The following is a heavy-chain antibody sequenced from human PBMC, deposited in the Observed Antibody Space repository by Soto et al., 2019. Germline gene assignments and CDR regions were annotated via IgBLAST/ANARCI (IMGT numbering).Heavy chain of an antibody. D-gene: IGHD3-3*01. CDR1: GFTFSSYA. J-gene: IGHJ6*02. Sequence: PGGSLRLSCAASGFTFSSYAMSWVRQAPGKGLEWVSAISGSGGSTYYADSVKGRFTISRDNSKNTLYLQMNSLRAEDTAVYYCAKDHKLRFLEWLPHFNYYGMDVWGQGTTVTVSS. CDR3: AKDHKLRFLEWLPHFNYYGMDV. V-gene: IGHV3-23*01. CDR2: ISGSGGST.